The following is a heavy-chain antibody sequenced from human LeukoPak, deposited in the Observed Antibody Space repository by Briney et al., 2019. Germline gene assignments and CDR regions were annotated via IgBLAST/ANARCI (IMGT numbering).Heavy chain of an antibody. CDR2: VDPEDGET. V-gene: IGHV1-69-2*01. CDR3: ATGYCSSTSCPLIENWFDP. CDR1: GYTFTDYY. D-gene: IGHD2-2*01. J-gene: IGHJ5*02. Sequence: ASVKVSCKVSGYTFTDYYMHWVQQAPGKGLEWMGLVDPEDGETIYAEKFQGRVTITADTSTDTAYMGLSSLRSEDTAVYYCATGYCSSTSCPLIENWFDPWGQGTLITVSS.